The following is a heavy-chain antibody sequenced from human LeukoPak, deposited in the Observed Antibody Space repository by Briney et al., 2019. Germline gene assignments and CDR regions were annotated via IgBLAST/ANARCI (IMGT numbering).Heavy chain of an antibody. Sequence: SGTLSLTCAVYGGSFSGYYWSWIRQPPGKGLEWIGEINHSGSTNYNPSLKSRVTISVDTSKNQFSLKLSSVTAADTAVYYCATSSGWRDYWGQGTLVTVSS. V-gene: IGHV4-34*01. J-gene: IGHJ4*02. D-gene: IGHD6-19*01. CDR1: GGSFSGYY. CDR3: ATSSGWRDY. CDR2: INHSGST.